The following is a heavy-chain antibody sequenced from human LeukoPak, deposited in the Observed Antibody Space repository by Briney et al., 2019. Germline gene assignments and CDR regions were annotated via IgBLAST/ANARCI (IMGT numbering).Heavy chain of an antibody. D-gene: IGHD3-22*01. CDR2: ISYDGSNK. Sequence: GGSLRLSCAASGFTFSSYGMHWVRQAPGKGLEWVAVISYDGSNKYYADSVKGRFTISRDNSKNTLYLQMNSLRAEDTAVYYCAKDSDSSPDYWGQGTLVTVSS. CDR3: AKDSDSSPDY. CDR1: GFTFSSYG. J-gene: IGHJ4*02. V-gene: IGHV3-30*18.